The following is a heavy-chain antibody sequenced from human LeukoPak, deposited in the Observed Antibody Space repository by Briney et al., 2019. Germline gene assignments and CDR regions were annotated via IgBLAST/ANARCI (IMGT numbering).Heavy chain of an antibody. Sequence: ASVHVSCKPSGYTFTYYGIHWVRLAPGQGLEWMGWVSGYNGNTRYAQNFQGRLTLTTDTSTNIAYMELMRLRSDDTAVYYCAREVDCAMVNAFDFWGQGTLVTVSS. D-gene: IGHD5-18*01. CDR2: VSGYNGNT. CDR1: GYTFTYYG. J-gene: IGHJ3*01. V-gene: IGHV1-18*01. CDR3: AREVDCAMVNAFDF.